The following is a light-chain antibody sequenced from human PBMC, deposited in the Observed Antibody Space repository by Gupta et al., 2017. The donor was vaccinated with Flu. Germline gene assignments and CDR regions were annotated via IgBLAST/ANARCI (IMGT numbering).Light chain of an antibody. CDR1: QNINTY. Sequence: DVQMTQSPSSLSASVGDRVTITCLASQNINTYLNWYQQKPGKAPNLLIYAASSLQSGVPSRFSGSGSETXFTLTIXSLQPEDAAIYYCQQYYVTPLTFGXGTKVEIK. CDR2: AAS. CDR3: QQYYVTPLT. J-gene: IGKJ4*01. V-gene: IGKV1-39*01.